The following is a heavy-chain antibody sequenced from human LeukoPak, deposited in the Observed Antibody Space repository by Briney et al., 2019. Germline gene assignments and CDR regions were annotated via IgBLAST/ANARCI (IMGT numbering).Heavy chain of an antibody. V-gene: IGHV3-23*01. CDR1: GFTLSSYA. D-gene: IGHD2-15*01. CDR3: AKAPVTTCSGAYCYPFDY. CDR2: ISVSGNT. Sequence: RGSLRHSCAAPGFTLSSYAMSWVRQGPRKGLGWVSHISVSGNTYHADSVKGRFTISRDSSKNTLYLQMNSLRAGDAAVYYCAKAPVTTCSGAYCYPFDYWGQGTLVTVSS. J-gene: IGHJ4*02.